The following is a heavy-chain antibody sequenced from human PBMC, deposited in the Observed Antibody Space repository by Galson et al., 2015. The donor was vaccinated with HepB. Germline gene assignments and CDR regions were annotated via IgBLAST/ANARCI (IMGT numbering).Heavy chain of an antibody. CDR2: ISPDNGNT. J-gene: IGHJ4*02. V-gene: IGHV1-3*01. Sequence: SVKVSCKASGYTFTTYAIHWVRQAPGQKLEWMGWISPDNGNTIYSQNFQVTVTITRDTSASTAYMELSSLRSEDTAVYYCVVGVYSGIYYGEYWGQGTLVTVSS. CDR3: VVGVYSGIYYGEY. CDR1: GYTFTTYA. D-gene: IGHD1-26*01.